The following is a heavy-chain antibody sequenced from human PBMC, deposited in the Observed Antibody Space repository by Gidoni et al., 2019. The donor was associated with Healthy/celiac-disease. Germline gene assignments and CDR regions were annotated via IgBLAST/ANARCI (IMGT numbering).Heavy chain of an antibody. CDR2: ISSSGSTI. J-gene: IGHJ6*02. V-gene: IGHV3-11*01. D-gene: IGHD2-2*02. CDR1: GFTFSDYY. CDR3: ARDLSSTSCYNCYYYYGMDV. Sequence: QVQLVESGGGLVKPGGSLRLSCAASGFTFSDYYISCIRQAPGKGLEWVSYISSSGSTIYYADSVKGRFTISRDNAKNSLYLQMNSLRAEDTAVYYCARDLSSTSCYNCYYYYGMDVWGQGTTVTVSS.